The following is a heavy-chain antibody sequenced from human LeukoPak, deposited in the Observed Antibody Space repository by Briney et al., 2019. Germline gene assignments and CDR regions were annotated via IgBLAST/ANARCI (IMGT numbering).Heavy chain of an antibody. J-gene: IGHJ4*02. CDR1: GFTFSNYA. D-gene: IGHD7-27*01. V-gene: IGHV3-23*01. Sequence: PGGSLRLSCAASGFTFSNYAMSWVRQAPGKGLEWVSTIGISGGSTYYADSVKGRFTISRDNSKNTLCLQMNSLTAEDTAVYYCAKTGNFDSWGQGTLVTVSS. CDR2: IGISGGST. CDR3: AKTGNFDS.